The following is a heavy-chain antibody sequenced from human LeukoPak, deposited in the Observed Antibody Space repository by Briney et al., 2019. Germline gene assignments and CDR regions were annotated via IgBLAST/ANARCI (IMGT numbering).Heavy chain of an antibody. J-gene: IGHJ4*02. CDR1: GFTFSTYT. CDR2: ISGKGGGT. V-gene: IGHV3-23*01. CDR3: AKDFGRNLGGPGY. Sequence: GGSLRLSCAASGFTFSTYTMAWVRQAPGGGLEWVSGISGKGGGTYYADSVKGRFAISRDDSKSTLYLQMNSLRGEDTAVYYCAKDFGRNLGGPGYWGRGTLVIVSS. D-gene: IGHD3-10*01.